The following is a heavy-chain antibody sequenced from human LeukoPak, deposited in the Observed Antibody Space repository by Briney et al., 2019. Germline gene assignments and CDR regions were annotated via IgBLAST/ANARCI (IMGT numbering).Heavy chain of an antibody. V-gene: IGHV4-59*01. Sequence: PSETLSLTCTVSGGSISRYYWSWIRQPPGKGLEWIGYISYRGNTNCNPSLKSRVTISVDTSKDQSSLKMNSVTAADTAVYYCANGLTWGQGTLVTVSS. J-gene: IGHJ1*01. CDR3: ANGLT. CDR2: ISYRGNT. D-gene: IGHD2-21*02. CDR1: GGSISRYY.